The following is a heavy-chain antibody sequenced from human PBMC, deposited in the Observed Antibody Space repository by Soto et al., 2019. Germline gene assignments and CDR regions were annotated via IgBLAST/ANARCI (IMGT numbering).Heavy chain of an antibody. Sequence: VQLLESGGGLVQPGGSLRLSCAASGLPFSSHAMSWVRQAPGKGLEWVSSISISGGNTYYADSVRGRFTISRDNSKNTLYLHMNSLTAEDTAIYYCANEIRPNDYWGQETLVTVSS. CDR3: ANEIRPNDY. CDR2: ISISGGNT. V-gene: IGHV3-23*01. CDR1: GLPFSSHA. D-gene: IGHD4-17*01. J-gene: IGHJ4*02.